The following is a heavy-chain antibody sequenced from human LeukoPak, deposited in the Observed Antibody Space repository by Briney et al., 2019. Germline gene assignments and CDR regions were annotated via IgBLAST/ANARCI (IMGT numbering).Heavy chain of an antibody. Sequence: ASVKVSCEASGYTFTSYAMHWVRQAPGQRLEWMGWINAGNGNTKYSQNFQGRVTITRDTSASTAYMELSSLRSEDTAVYYCARGNYGGNSVGAFDIWGQGTMVTVS. CDR1: GYTFTSYA. D-gene: IGHD4-23*01. J-gene: IGHJ3*02. V-gene: IGHV1-3*01. CDR2: INAGNGNT. CDR3: ARGNYGGNSVGAFDI.